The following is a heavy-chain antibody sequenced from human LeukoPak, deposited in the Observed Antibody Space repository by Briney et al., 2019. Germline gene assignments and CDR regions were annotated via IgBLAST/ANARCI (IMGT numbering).Heavy chain of an antibody. J-gene: IGHJ6*04. CDR3: AELGITMIGGV. Sequence: GGSLRLSCAASGFTFSSYWMSWVRQAPGKGLEWVANIKGDGSEKYYVDSVKGRFTISRDNAKNSLYLQMNSLRAEDTAVYYCAELGITMIGGVWGKGTTVTISS. CDR2: IKGDGSEK. CDR1: GFTFSSYW. V-gene: IGHV3-7*01. D-gene: IGHD3-10*02.